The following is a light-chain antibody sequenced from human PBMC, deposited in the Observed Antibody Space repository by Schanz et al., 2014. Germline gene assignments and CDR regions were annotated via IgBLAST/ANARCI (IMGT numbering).Light chain of an antibody. V-gene: IGLV2-14*02. J-gene: IGLJ1*01. Sequence: QSVLTQPASVSGSPGQSITISCTGTSSDVGSYNLVSWYQQHPGKAPKVMIYEVSKRPSGVPDRFSGSKSGNTASLTISGLQAEDEADYYCGSYTTSINYVFGTGTKVTVL. CDR1: SSDVGSYNL. CDR3: GSYTTSINYV. CDR2: EVS.